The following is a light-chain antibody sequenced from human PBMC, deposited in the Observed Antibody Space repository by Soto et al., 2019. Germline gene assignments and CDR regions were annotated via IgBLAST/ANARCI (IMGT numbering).Light chain of an antibody. Sequence: QSVLTQPRSVSGSPGQSVTISCTGTNSDVGGYNFVSWYQQLPGKAPKLMISAVSQRPSGVPDRFSGSKSGNTASLTISGLQADDEADYFCCSYTASDICVFGGGTKLTVL. CDR2: AVS. J-gene: IGLJ3*02. V-gene: IGLV2-11*01. CDR1: NSDVGGYNF. CDR3: CSYTASDICV.